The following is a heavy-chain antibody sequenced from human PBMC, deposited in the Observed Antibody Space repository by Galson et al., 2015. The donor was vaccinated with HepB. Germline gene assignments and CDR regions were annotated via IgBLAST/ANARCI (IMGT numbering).Heavy chain of an antibody. CDR3: AKDSPLGYIYGIDY. V-gene: IGHV3-23*01. D-gene: IGHD5-18*01. CDR2: ISGSGGST. CDR1: GFTFSSYA. Sequence: SLRLSCAASGFTFSSYAMSWVRQAPGKGLEWVSSISGSGGSTYYADSVKGRFTISRDNSRNTLYQQMNSLRAEDTAIYYCAKDSPLGYIYGIDYWGQGTLVTVSS. J-gene: IGHJ4*02.